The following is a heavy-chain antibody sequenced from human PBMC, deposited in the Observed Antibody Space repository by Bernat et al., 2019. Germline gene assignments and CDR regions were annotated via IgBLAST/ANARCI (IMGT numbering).Heavy chain of an antibody. V-gene: IGHV3-74*01. D-gene: IGHD6-13*01. CDR3: ARSDFSSSWTNYYYYGMDV. J-gene: IGHJ6*02. Sequence: EVQLVESGGGLVQPGGSLRLSCAASGFTFSSYWIHWVRQAPGKGLVWVSRINSDGSSTSYAESVKGRFTISRDNAKNTLYLQMNSLRAEDTAVYYCARSDFSSSWTNYYYYGMDVWGQGTTVTVSS. CDR1: GFTFSSYW. CDR2: INSDGSST.